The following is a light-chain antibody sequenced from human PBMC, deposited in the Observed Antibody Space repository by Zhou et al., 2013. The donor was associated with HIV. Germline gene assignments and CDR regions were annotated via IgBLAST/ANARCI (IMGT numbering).Light chain of an antibody. CDR2: GTS. J-gene: IGKJ1*01. V-gene: IGKV3-20*01. Sequence: ENVLTQSPGTLSLSPGERATLSCRASQSVSRSYLAWYQQKPGQAPRLLIYGTSSRATGIPDRFSGSGSGTDFTLTISRLEPEDFAVYYCQQYGSSIPTFGQGTKVEI. CDR1: QSVSRSY. CDR3: QQYGSSIPT.